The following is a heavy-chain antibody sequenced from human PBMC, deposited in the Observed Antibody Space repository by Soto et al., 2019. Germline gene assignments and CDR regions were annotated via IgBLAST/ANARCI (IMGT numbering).Heavy chain of an antibody. CDR3: ATLDTAEIQTAAY. Sequence: GGSLRLSCAASGFTFSSYAMHWVRQAPGKGLEWVAVISYDGSNKYYADSVKGRFTISRDNSKNTLYLQMNSLRAEDTAVYYCATLDTAEIQTAAYWGQGTLVTVSS. CDR1: GFTFSSYA. D-gene: IGHD2-15*01. CDR2: ISYDGSNK. J-gene: IGHJ4*02. V-gene: IGHV3-30-3*01.